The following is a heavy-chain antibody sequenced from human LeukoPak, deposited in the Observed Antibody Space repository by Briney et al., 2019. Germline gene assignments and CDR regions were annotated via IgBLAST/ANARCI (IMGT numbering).Heavy chain of an antibody. D-gene: IGHD6-13*01. CDR3: ARGAYSSSWSSAYYFDY. CDR2: ISWNSGSI. CDR1: GFTFDDYA. V-gene: IGHV3-9*01. Sequence: GGSLRLSCAASGFTFDDYAMHWVRQAPGKGLEWVSGISWNSGSIGYADSVKGRFTISRDNAKNSLYLQMNSLRAEDTALYYCARGAYSSSWSSAYYFDYWGQGTLVTVSS. J-gene: IGHJ4*02.